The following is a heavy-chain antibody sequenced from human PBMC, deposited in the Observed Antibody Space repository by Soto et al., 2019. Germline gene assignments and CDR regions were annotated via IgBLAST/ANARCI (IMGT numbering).Heavy chain of an antibody. V-gene: IGHV5-51*01. CDR3: ARQGYGGSYSYYYGMDV. D-gene: IGHD1-26*01. CDR1: GYSFTSYW. J-gene: IGHJ6*02. CDR2: IYPCDSDT. Sequence: WESLKISCKGSGYSFTSYWIGWLRQMRGKGREWMGLIYPCDSDTRYSPSFQGQVTISADKSISTAYLQWSSLKASDTAMYYCARQGYGGSYSYYYGMDVWGQGTTVTVSS.